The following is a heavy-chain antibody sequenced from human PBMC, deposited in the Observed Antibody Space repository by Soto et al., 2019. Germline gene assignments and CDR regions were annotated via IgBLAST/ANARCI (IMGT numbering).Heavy chain of an antibody. CDR1: GFSLTSPGMC. D-gene: IGHD1-20*01. V-gene: IGHV2-70*13. CDR2: IERDDDDK. J-gene: IGHJ6*02. CDR3: ARSIRGPRRFNGMDV. Sequence: GPTLVNPTETLTLTCTFSGFSLTSPGMCVSWIRQSPGKALEWLALIERDDDDKYYSTSLKTRLTISKDTRKNQVVLTMANMEPADTATYYCARSIRGPRRFNGMDVWGQGTTVTVSS.